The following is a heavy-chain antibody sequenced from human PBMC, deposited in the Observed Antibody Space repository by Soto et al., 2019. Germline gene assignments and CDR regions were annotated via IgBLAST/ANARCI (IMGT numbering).Heavy chain of an antibody. D-gene: IGHD3-16*01. CDR3: ARHAAYDSVWGKSDGSDY. V-gene: IGHV4-39*01. CDR2: MYYSGAT. CDR1: GGSISSNSYY. J-gene: IGHJ4*02. Sequence: QLQLQESGPGLVKPSETLSLACTVSGGSISSNSYYWDWIRQPPGRGLEWIGSMYYSGATYHNPSFPSRVTISVDTSKNQFSLHLSSVTAADTAVYYCARHAAYDSVWGKSDGSDYWGQGTLVTVSS.